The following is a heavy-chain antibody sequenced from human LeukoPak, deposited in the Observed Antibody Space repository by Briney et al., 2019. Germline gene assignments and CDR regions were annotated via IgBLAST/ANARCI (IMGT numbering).Heavy chain of an antibody. V-gene: IGHV3-30*02. CDR2: IQHDGSGQ. J-gene: IGHJ3*02. CDR3: AREGYSSGFDI. D-gene: IGHD6-19*01. CDR1: GFMFSSYG. Sequence: GGSLRLSCTASGFMFSSYGMHWVRQAPGKGLDWMAYIQHDGSGQFYADSVKGRFTISRDNSKNTVYLQMNSLRAEDTAVYYCAREGYSSGFDIWGQGTMVTVSS.